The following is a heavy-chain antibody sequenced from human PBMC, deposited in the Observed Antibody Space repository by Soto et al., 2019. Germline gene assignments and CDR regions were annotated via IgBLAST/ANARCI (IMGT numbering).Heavy chain of an antibody. CDR2: IKGDGITT. D-gene: IGHD3-3*01. CDR1: GFTFSSYW. CDR3: ARGAFGAYYLDY. V-gene: IGHV3-74*01. Sequence: EVQLVDSGGGLVQPGGSLRLSCAASGFTFSSYWIHWVRQAPGEGLVWVSRIKGDGITTNYADSVKGRFTISREYAKNTVFLQMNSLRAEDTAVYYCARGAFGAYYLDYWGQGTLVTVSS. J-gene: IGHJ4*02.